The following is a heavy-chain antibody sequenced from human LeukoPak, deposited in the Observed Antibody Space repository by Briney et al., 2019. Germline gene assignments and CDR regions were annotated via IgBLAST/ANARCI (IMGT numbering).Heavy chain of an antibody. V-gene: IGHV3-23*01. CDR1: GFTFSSYA. J-gene: IGHJ6*03. CDR3: AKDRYNWNYEIGYYYYYMDV. CDR2: ISGSGGST. D-gene: IGHD1-7*01. Sequence: GGSLRLSCSASGFTFSSYAMSWVRQAPGKGLEWVSAISGSGGSTYYADSVKGRFTISRDNSKNTLYLQMNSLRAEDTAVYYCAKDRYNWNYEIGYYYYYMDVWGKGTTVTVSS.